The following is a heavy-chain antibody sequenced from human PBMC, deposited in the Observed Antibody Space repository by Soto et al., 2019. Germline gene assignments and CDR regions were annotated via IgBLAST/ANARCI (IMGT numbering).Heavy chain of an antibody. CDR3: AKVETGGRDYYYYGMDV. CDR1: GFTFDDYA. V-gene: IGHV3-9*01. Sequence: GGSLRLSCAASGFTFDDYAMHWVRQAPGKGLEWVSGISWNSGSIGYADSVKVRFTISRDNAKNSLYLQMNSLRAEDTALYYCAKVETGGRDYYYYGMDVWGQGTTVTVSS. J-gene: IGHJ6*02. D-gene: IGHD2-15*01. CDR2: ISWNSGSI.